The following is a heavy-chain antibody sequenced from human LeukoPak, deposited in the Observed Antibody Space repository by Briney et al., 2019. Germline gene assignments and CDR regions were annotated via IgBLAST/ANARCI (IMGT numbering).Heavy chain of an antibody. Sequence: GGSLRLSCAASGFTFSSYAMSWVRQAPGKGLEWVSAISGSGGSTYYADSVKGRFTISRDDSKNTAYLQMNSLKIEDTAVYYCTKVGAEFDYWGQGTLVTVSS. CDR3: TKVGAEFDY. CDR1: GFTFSSYA. CDR2: ISGSGGST. J-gene: IGHJ4*02. V-gene: IGHV3-23*01. D-gene: IGHD1-26*01.